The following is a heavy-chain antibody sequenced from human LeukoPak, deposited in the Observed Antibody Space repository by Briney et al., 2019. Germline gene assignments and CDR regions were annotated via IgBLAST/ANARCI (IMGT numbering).Heavy chain of an antibody. Sequence: GASVMVSCKASGGTYSSYAISMVRQATGLGLEWMGGMIAIFGTANYAQKFQGRVTITADESTSTAYMELSSLRSEDTAVYYCARMDCSSTSCYTGGYYYYGMDVWGQGTTVTVSS. CDR1: GGTYSSYA. V-gene: IGHV1-69*13. CDR2: MIAIFGTA. CDR3: ARMDCSSTSCYTGGYYYYGMDV. D-gene: IGHD2-2*02. J-gene: IGHJ6*02.